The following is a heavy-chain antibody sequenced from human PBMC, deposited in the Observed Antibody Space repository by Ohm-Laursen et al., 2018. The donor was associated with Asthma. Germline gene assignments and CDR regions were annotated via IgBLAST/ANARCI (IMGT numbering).Heavy chain of an antibody. J-gene: IGHJ4*02. V-gene: IGHV3-9*01. CDR3: ARDVMEWYLPAFGF. CDR2: ISWNSGSI. CDR1: GFTFDDYA. D-gene: IGHD3-3*01. Sequence: SLRLSCSASGFTFDDYAMHWVRQAPGKGLEWVSGISWNSGSIGYADSVKGRFTISRDNAKNSLYLQMNSLRPDDTAVYYCARDVMEWYLPAFGFWGQGTLVTVSS.